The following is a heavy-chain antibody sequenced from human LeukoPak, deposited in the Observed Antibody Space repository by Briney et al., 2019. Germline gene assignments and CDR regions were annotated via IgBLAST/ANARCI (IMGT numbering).Heavy chain of an antibody. Sequence: GGSLRLSCAASGFTFKNYWMTWVRQAPGKGLEWVASIKKDGGEKYYEDSVKGRFTISRDNAKNSLYLQMNSLRAEDTAVYYCXRGHYGMDVWGQGTTVTVSS. CDR1: GFTFKNYW. V-gene: IGHV3-7*01. J-gene: IGHJ6*02. CDR2: IKKDGGEK. CDR3: XRGHYGMDV.